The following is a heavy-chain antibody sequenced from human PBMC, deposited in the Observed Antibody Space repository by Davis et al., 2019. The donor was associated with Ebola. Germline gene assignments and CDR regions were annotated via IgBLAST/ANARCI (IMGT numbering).Heavy chain of an antibody. CDR3: ATGGIAARTYYYYGMDV. D-gene: IGHD6-6*01. V-gene: IGHV4-34*01. CDR1: GGSLSGYY. Sequence: MPSEPLSLTCAVYGGSLSGYYWSWIRQPLGKGLEWIGEINHSGSTNYNPSLKSRVTISVDTSKNQFSLKLSSVTAADTAVYYCATGGIAARTYYYYGMDVWGQGTTVTVSS. J-gene: IGHJ6*02. CDR2: INHSGST.